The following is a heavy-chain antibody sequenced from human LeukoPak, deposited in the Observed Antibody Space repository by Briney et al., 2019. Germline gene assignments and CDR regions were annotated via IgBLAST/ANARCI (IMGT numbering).Heavy chain of an antibody. CDR3: TRDVDTAMGGEYFDY. CDR2: IIPIFGTA. J-gene: IGHJ4*02. D-gene: IGHD5-18*01. Sequence: ASVKVSCKASGYILTTYGISWVRQAPGQGLEWMGGIIPIFGTANYAQKFQGRVTITADESTSTAHMELSSLRSEDTAVYYCTRDVDTAMGGEYFDYWGQGTLVTVSS. CDR1: GYILTTYG. V-gene: IGHV1-69*13.